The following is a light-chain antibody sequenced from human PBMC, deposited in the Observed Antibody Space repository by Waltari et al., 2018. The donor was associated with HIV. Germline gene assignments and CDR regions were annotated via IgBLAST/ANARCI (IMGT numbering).Light chain of an antibody. Sequence: QAVLPQTPSASASPAQTITISCSGSDSNIGSHPLYWYHQFPGRAPTLLLYKNNQRSSGVPDRFSGSKSGTSASLTISGLRSEDEGTYFCGAWDDNLRGVFGGGTRVTVL. CDR3: GAWDDNLRGV. CDR1: DSNIGSHP. J-gene: IGLJ2*01. V-gene: IGLV1-47*01. CDR2: KNN.